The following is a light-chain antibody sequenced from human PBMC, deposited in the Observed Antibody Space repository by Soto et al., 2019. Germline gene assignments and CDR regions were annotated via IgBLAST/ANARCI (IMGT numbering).Light chain of an antibody. V-gene: IGLV2-11*01. CDR1: SSDVGGYNY. CDR3: CSYAGSYTYV. CDR2: DVS. J-gene: IGLJ1*01. Sequence: QSVLTQPRSVSGSPGQSVTISCTGTSSDVGGYNYVSWYQQHPGRAPKVMIYDVSKRPSGVPDRFSGSKSDNTASLTISGLQAEDEADYYCCSYAGSYTYVFGTGTKVTVL.